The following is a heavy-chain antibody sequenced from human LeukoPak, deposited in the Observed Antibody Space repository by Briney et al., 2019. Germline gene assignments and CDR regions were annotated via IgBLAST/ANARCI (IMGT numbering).Heavy chain of an antibody. J-gene: IGHJ4*02. V-gene: IGHV4-59*08. D-gene: IGHD4-11*01. CDR2: MYYSGST. CDR1: GGSISGYY. Sequence: SETLSLTCTVSGGSISGYYWSWIRQPPGKGLEWIGYMYYSGSTNYNPSLKSRVTISVDTSKNQFSLKLSSVTAADTAVYYCARALWGYAPDDYSSFDYWGQGTLVTVSS. CDR3: ARALWGYAPDDYSSFDY.